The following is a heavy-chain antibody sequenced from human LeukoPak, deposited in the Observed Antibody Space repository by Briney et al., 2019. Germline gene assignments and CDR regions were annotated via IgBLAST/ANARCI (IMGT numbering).Heavy chain of an antibody. J-gene: IGHJ4*02. CDR1: GGPISSSSYY. CDR2: IYYSGST. CDR3: ASQHYDILTGSPPFIFDY. D-gene: IGHD3-9*01. Sequence: SETLSLTCTVSGGPISSSSYYWGWIRQPPGKGLEWLGSIYYSGSTNYNPSLKSRVTISVDTSKNQFSLKLSSVTAADTAVYYCASQHYDILTGSPPFIFDYWGQGTLVTVSS. V-gene: IGHV4-39*01.